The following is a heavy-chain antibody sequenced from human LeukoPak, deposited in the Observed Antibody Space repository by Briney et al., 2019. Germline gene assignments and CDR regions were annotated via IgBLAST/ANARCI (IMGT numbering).Heavy chain of an antibody. Sequence: DSVNVSCKASGYTFTTYAISWVRQAPGQGLEWMGWLGTYNGNTHYAQKLQGRVTMTTDTSTSTAYMELRSLRSDDTAVYYCARTPLYYDSVGFDSWGQGTLVTVSS. V-gene: IGHV1-18*01. CDR2: LGTYNGNT. J-gene: IGHJ4*02. CDR3: ARTPLYYDSVGFDS. D-gene: IGHD3-22*01. CDR1: GYTFTTYA.